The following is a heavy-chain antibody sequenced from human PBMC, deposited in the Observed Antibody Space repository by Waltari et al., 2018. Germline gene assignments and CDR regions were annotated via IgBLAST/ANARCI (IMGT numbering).Heavy chain of an antibody. D-gene: IGHD3-22*01. CDR2: ISGRGGST. Sequence: EVQLLESGGTLVQPGGSLRLSCAASGFSFNTFAVTWVRQAPGKGLEWVSGISGRGGSTYYADSVKGRFTISRDNSKNTLYLQMNSLRAEDTAVYYCANMIVVVGSAFDIWGQGTMVTVSS. V-gene: IGHV3-23*01. CDR1: GFSFNTFA. CDR3: ANMIVVVGSAFDI. J-gene: IGHJ3*02.